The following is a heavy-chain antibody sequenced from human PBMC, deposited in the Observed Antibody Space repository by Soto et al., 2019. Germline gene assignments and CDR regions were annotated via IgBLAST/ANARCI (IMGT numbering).Heavy chain of an antibody. J-gene: IGHJ4*02. D-gene: IGHD3-10*01. CDR2: IYWDDDK. V-gene: IGHV2-5*02. Sequence: QITLKESGPTLVKPTQTLTLTCTFSGFSLSTSGVGVGWIRQPPGKALEWLALIYWDDDKRYSPSLKSRLPINPVPHETHVLLTMTNIDPVHTATYYCAHSYGSRIYYGWYFDYWGQGTLVTVSS. CDR3: AHSYGSRIYYGWYFDY. CDR1: GFSLSTSGVG.